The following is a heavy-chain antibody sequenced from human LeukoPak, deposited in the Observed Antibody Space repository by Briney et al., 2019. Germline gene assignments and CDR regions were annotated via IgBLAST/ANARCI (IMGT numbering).Heavy chain of an antibody. Sequence: GGSLRLSCAASGFTFSSYAMSWVRQAPGKGLEWVSAISGSGGSTYYADSVKGRFTISRDNSKNTLYLQMNSLRAEDTAVYYCGAGMTTVTMTFDYWGQGTLVTVSS. CDR1: GFTFSSYA. V-gene: IGHV3-23*01. D-gene: IGHD4-17*01. J-gene: IGHJ4*02. CDR2: ISGSGGST. CDR3: GAGMTTVTMTFDY.